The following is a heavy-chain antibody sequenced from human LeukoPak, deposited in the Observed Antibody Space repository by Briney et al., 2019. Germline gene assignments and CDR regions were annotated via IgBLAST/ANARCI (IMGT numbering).Heavy chain of an antibody. D-gene: IGHD2-15*01. Sequence: PSETLSLTCTVSGGSVSSGSYYWSWIRQPPGKGLEWIGYIYGGGGTNYNPSLKSRVTISLDTSNTQFSLKLSSVTAADTAVYFCARGYCTGGSCYNLDWWGQGTLVTVSS. J-gene: IGHJ4*02. CDR3: ARGYCTGGSCYNLDW. CDR2: IYGGGGT. V-gene: IGHV4-61*01. CDR1: GGSVSSGSYY.